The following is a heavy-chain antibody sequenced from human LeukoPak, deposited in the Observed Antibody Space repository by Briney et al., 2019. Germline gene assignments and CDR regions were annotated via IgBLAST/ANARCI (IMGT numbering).Heavy chain of an antibody. CDR2: ISSSSSYI. V-gene: IGHV3-21*04. CDR3: ASRIAAAGTEDGAFDI. J-gene: IGHJ3*02. Sequence: GGSLRLSCAASGFTFSSYSMNWVRQAPGKGLEWVSSISSSSSYIYYADSVKGRFTISRDNAKNSLYLQMNSLRAEDTALYYCASRIAAAGTEDGAFDIWGQGTMVTVSS. CDR1: GFTFSSYS. D-gene: IGHD6-13*01.